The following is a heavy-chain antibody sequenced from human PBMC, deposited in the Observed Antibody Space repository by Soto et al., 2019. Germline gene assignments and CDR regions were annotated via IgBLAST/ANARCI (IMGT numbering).Heavy chain of an antibody. CDR2: ISGSGGST. V-gene: IGHV3-23*01. CDR3: AKRPGIGVGPAATFLNYNWFDP. J-gene: IGHJ5*02. Sequence: EVQLLESGGGLVQPGGSLRLSCAASGFTFSSYAMSWVRQAPGKGLEWVSAISGSGGSTYYADSVKGRFTISRDNSKNTPNLQMNSMRAEDPAGYYRAKRPGIGVGPAATFLNYNWFDPWGQGTLVTVSS. CDR1: GFTFSSYA. D-gene: IGHD2-2*01.